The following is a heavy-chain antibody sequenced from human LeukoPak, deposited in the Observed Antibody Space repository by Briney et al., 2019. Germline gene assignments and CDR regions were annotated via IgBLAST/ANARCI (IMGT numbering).Heavy chain of an antibody. V-gene: IGHV1-8*01. CDR1: GYTFTSYD. CDR3: ARGRSLYYDSSGYYQNWFDP. CDR2: MNPNSGNT. J-gene: IGHJ5*02. Sequence: ASVKASCKASGYTFTSYDINWVRQATGQGLEWMGWMNPNSGNTGYAQKFQGRVTMTRNTSISTAYMELSSLRSEDTAVYYCARGRSLYYDSSGYYQNWFDPWGQGTLVTVSS. D-gene: IGHD3-22*01.